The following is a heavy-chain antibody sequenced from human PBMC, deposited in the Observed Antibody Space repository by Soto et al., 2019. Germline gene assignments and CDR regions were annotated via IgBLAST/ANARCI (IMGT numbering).Heavy chain of an antibody. J-gene: IGHJ3*02. V-gene: IGHV1-18*04. CDR2: INPYNANT. CDR3: ARDLVAGIWGDAFDI. Sequence: ASVKVSCKTSGYTFTNHGINWVRQAPGQGLEWMGWINPYNANTNYAQKLQGLVTMTTDTSTSTAYMDLRSLTSDDTAVYYGARDLVAGIWGDAFDIWGQGTMVTVSS. CDR1: GYTFTNHG. D-gene: IGHD3-16*01.